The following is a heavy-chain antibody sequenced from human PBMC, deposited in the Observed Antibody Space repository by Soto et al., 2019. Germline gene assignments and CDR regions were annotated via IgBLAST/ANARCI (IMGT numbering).Heavy chain of an antibody. D-gene: IGHD3-22*01. CDR3: TTDHPHYYDGSAYDH. Sequence: EVQLVESGGGLVKPGGSLRLSCAASDFTFSNAWMNWVRQAPGKGQEWVGRIKSKTDGGTTDYAVPVKGRFTILRDDSKNTVYLQLSSLKTEDTAVYYCTTDHPHYYDGSAYDHWGQGTLVTVSS. CDR1: DFTFSNAW. V-gene: IGHV3-15*07. J-gene: IGHJ4*02. CDR2: IKSKTDGGTT.